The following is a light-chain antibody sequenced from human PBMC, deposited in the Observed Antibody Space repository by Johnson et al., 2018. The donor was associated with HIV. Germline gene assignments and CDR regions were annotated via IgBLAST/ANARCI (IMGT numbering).Light chain of an antibody. J-gene: IGLJ1*01. Sequence: QSMLTQPPSVSAAPGQKVTISCSGSSSNIGNNYVSWYQQLPGTAPKLLIYENNKRPSGVPDRFSGSKSGTSASLAISGLQSEDEADYYCAAWDDSRNAFYVFGPGTRVTVL. V-gene: IGLV1-51*02. CDR3: AAWDDSRNAFYV. CDR2: ENN. CDR1: SSNIGNNY.